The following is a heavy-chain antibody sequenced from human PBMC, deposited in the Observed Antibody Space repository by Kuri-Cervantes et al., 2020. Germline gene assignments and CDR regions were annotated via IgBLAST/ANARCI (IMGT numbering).Heavy chain of an antibody. D-gene: IGHD3-9*01. J-gene: IGHJ4*02. Sequence: GGSLRLSCAASGFTSSDYYMNWVRQAPGKGLEWVSLISWDGGSTYYADSVKGRFTISRDNSKNSLYLQMNSLRAEDTAVYYCAKCGAYYDILTAYFDYWGQGTLVTVSS. CDR1: GFTSSDYY. V-gene: IGHV3-43D*04. CDR3: AKCGAYYDILTAYFDY. CDR2: ISWDGGST.